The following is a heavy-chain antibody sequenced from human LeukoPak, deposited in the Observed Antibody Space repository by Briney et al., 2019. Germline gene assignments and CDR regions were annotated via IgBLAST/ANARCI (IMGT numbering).Heavy chain of an antibody. CDR1: GVSLSGYY. D-gene: IGHD5-18*01. CDR2: IYYSGGDM. J-gene: IGHJ3*02. V-gene: IGHV4-59*08. CDR3: ARQPAATAAFDI. Sequence: PSETLSLTCVVYGVSLSGYYWTWIRQPPGKGLEWIGYIYYSGGDMNYNPSLKSRLTISVDTSKNQISLMLTSMTAADTAVYYCARQPAATAAFDIWAQGTMVTVSS.